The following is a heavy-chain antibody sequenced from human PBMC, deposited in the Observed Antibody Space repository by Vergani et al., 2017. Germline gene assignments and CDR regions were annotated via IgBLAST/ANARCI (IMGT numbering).Heavy chain of an antibody. D-gene: IGHD3-22*01. J-gene: IGHJ4*02. CDR3: AKDNYYDSSGYHFDY. CDR1: GFTFSSYS. Sequence: EVQLVESGGGLVKPGGSLRLSCAASGFTFSSYSMNWVRQAPGKGLEWVSAISGSGGSTYYADSVKGRFTISRDNSKNTLYLQMNSLRAEDTAVYYCAKDNYYDSSGYHFDYWGQGTLVTVSS. V-gene: IGHV3-23*04. CDR2: ISGSGGST.